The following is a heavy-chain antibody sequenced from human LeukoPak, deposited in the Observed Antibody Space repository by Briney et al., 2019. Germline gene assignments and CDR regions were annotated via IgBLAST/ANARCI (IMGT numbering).Heavy chain of an antibody. V-gene: IGHV3-66*01. Sequence: GGSLRLSCAASGFTVSSNYMSWVRQAPGKGLEWVSVIYSGGSTYYADSVKGRFTISRDNSKNTLYLQMNSLRAEDTAVYYCARAPATYYDMDVWGQGTTVTVSS. CDR1: GFTVSSNY. J-gene: IGHJ6*02. CDR3: ARAPATYYDMDV. CDR2: IYSGGST.